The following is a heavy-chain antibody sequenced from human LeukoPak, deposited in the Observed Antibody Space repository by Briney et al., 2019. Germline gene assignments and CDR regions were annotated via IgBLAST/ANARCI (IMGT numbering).Heavy chain of an antibody. V-gene: IGHV3-48*03. D-gene: IGHD1-26*01. CDR2: ISSSGSTI. CDR1: GFTFSSYE. J-gene: IGHJ5*02. Sequence: PGGSLRLSCAASGFTFSSYEMNWVRQAPGKGLEWVSYISSSGSTIYYADSVKGRFTISRDNAKNSLYLQMNSLRAEDTAVYYCATDRVGATTHWFDLWGQGTLVTVSS. CDR3: ATDRVGATTHWFDL.